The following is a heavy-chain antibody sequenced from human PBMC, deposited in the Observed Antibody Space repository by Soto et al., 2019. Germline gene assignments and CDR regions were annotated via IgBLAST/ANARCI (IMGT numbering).Heavy chain of an antibody. Sequence: PSETLSLTCAVYGGSFSGYYWSWIRQPPGKGLEWIGEINHSGSTNYNPSLKSRVTISVDTSKNQFSLKLSSVTAADTAVYYCARVLRSSAMPIDYWGQGTLVTVSS. D-gene: IGHD2-2*01. J-gene: IGHJ4*02. CDR2: INHSGST. CDR1: GGSFSGYY. V-gene: IGHV4-34*01. CDR3: ARVLRSSAMPIDY.